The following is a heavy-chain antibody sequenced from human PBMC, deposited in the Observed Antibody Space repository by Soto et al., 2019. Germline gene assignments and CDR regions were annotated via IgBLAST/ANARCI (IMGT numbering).Heavy chain of an antibody. D-gene: IGHD5-18*01. CDR2: ISYDGSNK. J-gene: IGHJ4*02. Sequence: QVQLVESGGGVVQPGRSLRLSCAASGFTFSAYGMHWVRQAPGKGLEWVAVISYDGSNKYYTDSVKGRFTISRDNSKNTLYLQMSSLRAEDTAVYYLAKGFSYSVIDYWGQGTLVTVSS. V-gene: IGHV3-30*18. CDR1: GFTFSAYG. CDR3: AKGFSYSVIDY.